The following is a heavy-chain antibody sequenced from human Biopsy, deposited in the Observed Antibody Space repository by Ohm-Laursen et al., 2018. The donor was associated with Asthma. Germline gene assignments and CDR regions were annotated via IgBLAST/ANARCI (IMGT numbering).Heavy chain of an antibody. Sequence: SLRLSCAASGFSLSDYYMSWIRQAPGKGLEWVSYISWSSSYTNYADSVKGRFTISRDNAKNSLFLQMNSLRAEDTAVYYCARGGSRDLWGTYRYPWDYWGQGVLVTASS. CDR2: ISWSSSYT. V-gene: IGHV3-11*06. J-gene: IGHJ4*02. D-gene: IGHD3-16*02. CDR1: GFSLSDYY. CDR3: ARGGSRDLWGTYRYPWDY.